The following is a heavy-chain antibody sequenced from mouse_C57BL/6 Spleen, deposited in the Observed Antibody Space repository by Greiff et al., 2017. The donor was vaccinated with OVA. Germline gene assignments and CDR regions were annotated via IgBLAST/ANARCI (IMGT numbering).Heavy chain of an antibody. J-gene: IGHJ3*01. Sequence: QVQLQQSGAELARPGASVKLSCKASGYTFTSYGISWVKQRTGQGLEWIGEIYPRSGNTYYNEKFKGKATLTADKSSSTAYMELRSLTPEDSAVYFCAREGEAYWGQGTLVTVSA. V-gene: IGHV1-81*01. CDR2: IYPRSGNT. CDR1: GYTFTSYG. CDR3: AREGEAY.